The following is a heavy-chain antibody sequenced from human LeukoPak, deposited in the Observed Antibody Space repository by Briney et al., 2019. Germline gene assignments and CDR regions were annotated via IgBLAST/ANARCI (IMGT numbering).Heavy chain of an antibody. CDR3: ARLEVPGWFDP. V-gene: IGHV4-30-2*01. J-gene: IGHJ5*02. CDR2: IYHSGST. CDR1: GGSISSGGYS. Sequence: SQTLSLTCAVSGGSISSGGYSWSWIRQPPGKGLEWIGYIYHSGSTYYNPSLKSRVTISVDRSKNQFSLKLSSVTAADTAVCYCARLEVPGWFDPWGQGTLVTVSS. D-gene: IGHD3-10*01.